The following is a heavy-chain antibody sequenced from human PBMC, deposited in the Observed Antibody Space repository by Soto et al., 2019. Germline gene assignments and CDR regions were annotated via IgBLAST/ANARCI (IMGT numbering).Heavy chain of an antibody. CDR2: IIPIFGTA. Sequence: QVQLVQSGAEVKKPGSSVKVSCKASGGTFSSYAISWVRQAPGQGLEWMGGIIPIFGTANYAQKFQGRVTITADESTSTAYMELSGRGSEDTAVYYCARGGTVTTEVGNWFDPWGQGTLVTVSS. J-gene: IGHJ5*02. CDR3: ARGGTVTTEVGNWFDP. D-gene: IGHD4-17*01. CDR1: GGTFSSYA. V-gene: IGHV1-69*12.